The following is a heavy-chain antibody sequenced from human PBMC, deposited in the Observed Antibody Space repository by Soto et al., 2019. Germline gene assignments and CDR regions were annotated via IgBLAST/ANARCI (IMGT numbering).Heavy chain of an antibody. D-gene: IGHD5-18*01. CDR2: IRSKVNSYAT. J-gene: IGHJ5*02. CDR3: TRQGGHSPGLGWFVP. CDR1: GFTFSGSA. Sequence: GGSLRLCCAASGFTFSGSAMHWVRQASGKGLEWVGRIRSKVNSYATAYAASVKGRVTISRDASKNTAYLQMTSLKTEAPALSCCTRQGGHSPGLGWFVPGGQGTL. V-gene: IGHV3-73*01.